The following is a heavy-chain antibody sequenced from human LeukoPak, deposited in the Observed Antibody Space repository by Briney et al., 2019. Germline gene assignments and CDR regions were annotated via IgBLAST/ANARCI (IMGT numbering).Heavy chain of an antibody. D-gene: IGHD2-2*01. CDR3: SRILYCSSTSCLDY. CDR1: GFTFSSYA. J-gene: IGHJ4*02. V-gene: IGHV3-30*04. CDR2: ISYDGSNK. Sequence: GGSLRLSCAASGFTFSSYAMHWVRQAPGKGLEWVAVISYDGSNKYYADSVKGRFTISRDNSKNTLYLQMNSLRAEDTAVYYCSRILYCSSTSCLDYWGQGTLVTVSS.